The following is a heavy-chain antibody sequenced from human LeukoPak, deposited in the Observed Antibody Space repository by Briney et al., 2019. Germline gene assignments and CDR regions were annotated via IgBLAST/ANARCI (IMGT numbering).Heavy chain of an antibody. J-gene: IGHJ4*02. Sequence: GWSLRLSCAASGFTFSGYAMSGVRQAPGKGLKWVSGINNDGSATYYADSVKGRFTISRDNAKNTVYLQMNGLRAEDTTVYCCATVSEYWGQGTLVTVSS. CDR1: GFTFSGYA. CDR3: ATVSEY. CDR2: INNDGSAT. V-gene: IGHV3-74*01.